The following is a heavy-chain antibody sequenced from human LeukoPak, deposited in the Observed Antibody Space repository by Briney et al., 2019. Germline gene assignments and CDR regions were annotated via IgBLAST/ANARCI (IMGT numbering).Heavy chain of an antibody. CDR2: ISAYNGNT. D-gene: IGHD3-9*01. CDR1: GYTFTSYG. CDR3: ARFEAYYDILTGYSPFDY. Sequence: GASVKVSCKASGYTFTSYGISWVRQAPGQGLEWMGWISAYNGNTNYAQKLQGRVTMTTDTSTSTAYMELRSLRSVDTAVYYCARFEAYYDILTGYSPFDYWGQGTLVTVSS. J-gene: IGHJ4*02. V-gene: IGHV1-18*01.